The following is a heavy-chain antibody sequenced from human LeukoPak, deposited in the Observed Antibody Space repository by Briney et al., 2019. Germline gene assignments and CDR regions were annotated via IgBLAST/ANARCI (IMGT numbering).Heavy chain of an antibody. J-gene: IGHJ5*02. CDR2: IIPIFGTA. CDR3: AREGYYYDSSGPGNWFDP. V-gene: IGHV1-69*05. CDR1: GGTFSSYA. D-gene: IGHD3-22*01. Sequence: ASVKVSCKASGGTFSSYAISWVRQAPGQGLEWMGRIIPIFGTANYAQKFQGRVTITTDESTSTAYMELSSLRSEDMAVYYCAREGYYYDSSGPGNWFDPWGQGTLVTVSS.